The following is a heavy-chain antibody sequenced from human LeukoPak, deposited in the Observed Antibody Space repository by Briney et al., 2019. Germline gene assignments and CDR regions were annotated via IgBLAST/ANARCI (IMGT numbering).Heavy chain of an antibody. D-gene: IGHD2-15*01. CDR2: INPNSGGT. CDR3: ARDLGDPDCSGGSCHTDY. J-gene: IGHJ4*02. Sequence: DSVKVSCKASGYTFTGYYMHWVRQAPGQGLEWMGWINPNSGGTNYAQKFQGRVTMTRDTSISTAYMELSRLRSDDTAVYYCARDLGDPDCSGGSCHTDYWGQGTLVTVSS. CDR1: GYTFTGYY. V-gene: IGHV1-2*02.